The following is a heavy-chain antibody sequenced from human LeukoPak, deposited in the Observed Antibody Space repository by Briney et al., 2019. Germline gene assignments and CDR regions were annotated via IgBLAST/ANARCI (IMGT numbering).Heavy chain of an antibody. CDR3: ARELPGPNDHHYLDY. CDR1: GYTFTGYY. V-gene: IGHV1-2*02. Sequence: ASVKVSCKASGYTFTGYYMHWVRQAPGQGLEWMGWINPNSGGTNYAQKFQGRVTMTRDTSISTAYMELSRLRSDDTAVYYCARELPGPNDHHYLDYWGQGTLVTVSS. J-gene: IGHJ4*02. CDR2: INPNSGGT. D-gene: IGHD1-1*01.